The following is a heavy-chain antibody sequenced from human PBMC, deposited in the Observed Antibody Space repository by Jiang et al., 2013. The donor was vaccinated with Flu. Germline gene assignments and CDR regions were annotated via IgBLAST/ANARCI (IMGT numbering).Heavy chain of an antibody. CDR3: ARPRDSTSPYYGMDV. V-gene: IGHV1-3*01. D-gene: IGHD6-6*01. CDR1: GYTFTSYL. CDR2: INAGNGKI. J-gene: IGHJ6*02. Sequence: SGAEVKKPGASVKVSCKASGYTFTSYLIHWVRQAPGQRLEWLGWINAGNGKIKYSQKFQGRVTINRDTLATTVYMELSSLTSEDTAVYYCARPRDSTSPYYGMDVWGQGTTVTVSS.